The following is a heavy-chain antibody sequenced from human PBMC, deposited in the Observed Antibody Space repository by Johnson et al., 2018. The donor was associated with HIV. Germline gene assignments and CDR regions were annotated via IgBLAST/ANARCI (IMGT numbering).Heavy chain of an antibody. V-gene: IGHV3-9*01. CDR1: GFTFDDYA. Sequence: VQLVESGGGLVQPGRSLRVSCAASGFTFDDYAMHWVRQTPGKGLVWVSRISSDGSSTYYADSVKGRFTVSRDNARNTMFVQMNSLKTEDTAVYYCTTDLRWSDAFDIWGQGTMVTVSS. CDR3: TTDLRWSDAFDI. CDR2: ISSDGSST. D-gene: IGHD2-15*01. J-gene: IGHJ3*02.